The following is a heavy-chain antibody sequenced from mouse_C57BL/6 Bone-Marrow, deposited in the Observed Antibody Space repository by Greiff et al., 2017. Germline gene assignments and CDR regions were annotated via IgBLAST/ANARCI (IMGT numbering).Heavy chain of an antibody. Sequence: QVQLQQPGAELVRPGSSVKLSCKASGYTFTSYWMHWVKQRPIQGLEWIGNIDPSARETHYNQKFKDKATLTVDKSSSTAYMQRSSLTSEDSAVYYCARGLRGFDYWGQGTTLTVSA. V-gene: IGHV1-52*01. CDR1: GYTFTSYW. CDR2: IDPSARET. CDR3: ARGLRGFDY. J-gene: IGHJ2*01. D-gene: IGHD2-4*01.